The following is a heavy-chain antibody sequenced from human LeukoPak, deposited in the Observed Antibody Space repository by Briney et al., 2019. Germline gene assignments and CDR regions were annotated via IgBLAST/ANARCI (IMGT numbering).Heavy chain of an antibody. J-gene: IGHJ3*02. CDR1: AYSFTSYW. CDR2: IYPGDSDT. CDR3: ARATYYYDSSGYYNDAFDI. Sequence: GESLKISCKGSAYSFTSYWIGWVRQMPGKGLEWMGIIYPGDSDTRYSPSFQGQVTISADKSISTAYLQWSSLKASDTAMYYCARATYYYDSSGYYNDAFDIWGQGTMVTVSS. V-gene: IGHV5-51*01. D-gene: IGHD3-22*01.